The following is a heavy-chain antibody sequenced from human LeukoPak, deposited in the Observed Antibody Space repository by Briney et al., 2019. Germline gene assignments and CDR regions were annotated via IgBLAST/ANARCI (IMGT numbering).Heavy chain of an antibody. V-gene: IGHV1-46*01. Sequence: GASVKVSCKASGYTFTSYYMHWVRQAPGQGLEWMGIINPSGGSTSYAQKFQGRVTMTRDMSTSTVYMELSSLRSEDTAVYYCARGEWIQLWLRQSVLGYWGQGTLVTVSS. J-gene: IGHJ4*02. CDR1: GYTFTSYY. D-gene: IGHD5-18*01. CDR3: ARGEWIQLWLRQSVLGY. CDR2: INPSGGST.